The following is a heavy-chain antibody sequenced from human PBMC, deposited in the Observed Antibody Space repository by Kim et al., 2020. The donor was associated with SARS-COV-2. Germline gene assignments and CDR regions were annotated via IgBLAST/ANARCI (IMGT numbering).Heavy chain of an antibody. Sequence: GGSLRLSCAASGFTFSTYAMSWVRQAPGKGLQWVSTISAGSGGTYYADSVKGRFTISRDNSKNTLYQQMNSLRAEDTAVYYCAKGSSSWPDTPGFWGQGTLGTVSS. CDR3: AKGSSSWPDTPGF. D-gene: IGHD6-13*01. CDR2: ISAGSGGT. J-gene: IGHJ4*02. V-gene: IGHV3-23*01. CDR1: GFTFSTYA.